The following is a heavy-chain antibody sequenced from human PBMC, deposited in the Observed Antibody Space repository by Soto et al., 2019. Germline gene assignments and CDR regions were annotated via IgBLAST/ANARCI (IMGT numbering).Heavy chain of an antibody. D-gene: IGHD2-15*01. CDR1: GFTFSSYG. CDR2: IWYDGSNK. J-gene: IGHJ4*02. V-gene: IGHV3-33*01. Sequence: QVQLVESGGGVVQPGRSLRLSCAASGFTFSSYGMHWVRQAPGKGLEWVAVIWYDGSNKYYADSVKGRFTISRDNSKNTLDLQMISLRAEDTAVYYGARVGGDCSGGSCYWPYYFDYRGQGTLVTVSS. CDR3: ARVGGDCSGGSCYWPYYFDY.